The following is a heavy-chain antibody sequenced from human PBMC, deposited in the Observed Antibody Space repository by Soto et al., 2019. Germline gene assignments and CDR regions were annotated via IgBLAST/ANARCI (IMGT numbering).Heavy chain of an antibody. CDR1: GFTFNTYG. V-gene: IGHV3-23*01. CDR2: ISAGGDSK. D-gene: IGHD6-19*01. J-gene: IGHJ4*02. Sequence: EVQLLESGGGLVQPGGSLRLSCAASGFTFNTYGMSWVRQAPGKGLEWVSVISAGGDSKYYADSVKGRFTISRDNSKNTLYLQMKSPRAEDTAVYYSAKDWSSGWFRSYFDSWGQGTLFTVSS. CDR3: AKDWSSGWFRSYFDS.